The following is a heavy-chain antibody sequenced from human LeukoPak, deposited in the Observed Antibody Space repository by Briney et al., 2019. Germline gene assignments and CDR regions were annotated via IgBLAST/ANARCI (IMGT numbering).Heavy chain of an antibody. J-gene: IGHJ5*02. CDR3: AREEDYYGSGSYYGVSWFDP. V-gene: IGHV1-46*01. CDR2: INPSGGST. Sequence: ASVKVSCKASGYTFTSYYMHWVRQAPGQGLEWMGIINPSGGSTSYAQKFQGRVTMTRDMSTSTVYMELSSLRSEDTAVYYCAREEDYYGSGSYYGVSWFDPWGQGTLVTVSS. D-gene: IGHD3-10*01. CDR1: GYTFTSYY.